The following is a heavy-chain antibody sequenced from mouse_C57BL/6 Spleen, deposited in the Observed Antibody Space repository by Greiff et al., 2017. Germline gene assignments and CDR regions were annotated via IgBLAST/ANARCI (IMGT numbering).Heavy chain of an antibody. D-gene: IGHD2-4*01. CDR1: GFNIKNTY. Sequence: VQLKESVAELVRPGASVKLSCTASGFNIKNTYMHWVKQRPEQGLEWIGRIDPANGNTNYAPKFQGKATITADTSSNTAYMQLSSLTSEDTAVYYCVRCYYDYDEGYFDYWGQGTTLTVSS. CDR3: VRCYYDYDEGYFDY. J-gene: IGHJ2*01. V-gene: IGHV14-3*01. CDR2: IDPANGNT.